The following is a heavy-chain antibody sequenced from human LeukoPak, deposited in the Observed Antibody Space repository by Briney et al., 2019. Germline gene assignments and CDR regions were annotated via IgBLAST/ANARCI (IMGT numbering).Heavy chain of an antibody. CDR3: AREDYGDYFDY. CDR1: GFTFSSYW. CDR2: INSDGSST. D-gene: IGHD4-17*01. Sequence: GGSLTLSCAASGFTFSSYWMHWVRQAPGKGLVCVSCINSDGSSTSYAHSVKGRFTISRDNAKNTLSLQINSQRAEDTAVYYGAREDYGDYFDYWGQGTLVTVSS. J-gene: IGHJ4*02. V-gene: IGHV3-74*01.